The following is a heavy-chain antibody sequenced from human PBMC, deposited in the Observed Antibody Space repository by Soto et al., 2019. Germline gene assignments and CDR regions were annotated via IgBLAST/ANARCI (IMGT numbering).Heavy chain of an antibody. V-gene: IGHV3-30-3*01. Sequence: GGSLRLSCAASEFTISSYAIHWVRQAPGKGLEWVAVISYDGSSKYNSDSVKGPFTIPRDKSKNTVYLQMHSLTVEDTAVYYCARDAVAMDYWGRGTLVTVSS. CDR1: EFTISSYA. D-gene: IGHD6-19*01. CDR2: ISYDGSSK. J-gene: IGHJ4*02. CDR3: ARDAVAMDY.